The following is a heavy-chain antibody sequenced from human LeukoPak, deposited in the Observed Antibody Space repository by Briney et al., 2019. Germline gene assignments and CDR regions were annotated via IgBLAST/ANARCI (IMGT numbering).Heavy chain of an antibody. D-gene: IGHD3-22*01. CDR2: IIPSGRT. V-gene: IGHV4-34*01. CDR3: ARGRHDITMIVVVMTSVSYYLDV. CDR1: GGSLSGYH. Sequence: SETLSLTCAVYGGSLSGYHWTCIRQSSGEGREWNGYIIPSGRTYYNPSLESRLTISVDTSKNQFSLKLRSVTAADTAVYYCARGRHDITMIVVVMTSVSYYLDVWGKGTTVTVS. J-gene: IGHJ6*03.